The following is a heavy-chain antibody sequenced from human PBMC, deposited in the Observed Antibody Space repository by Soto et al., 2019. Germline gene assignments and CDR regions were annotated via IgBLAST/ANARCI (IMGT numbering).Heavy chain of an antibody. J-gene: IGHJ5*01. CDR3: ARAGYFMFDF. V-gene: IGHV3-74*01. D-gene: IGHD3-9*01. CDR1: GFTFSSFW. CDR2: INIDGSTI. Sequence: PGGFLRLSCAAFGFTFSSFWVHWVRQAPGKGLVWVSRINIDGSTINYADSVKGRFTISRDNAKNTLYLQMNSLRDDDTAVYYCARAGYFMFDFWGQGTLVTVT.